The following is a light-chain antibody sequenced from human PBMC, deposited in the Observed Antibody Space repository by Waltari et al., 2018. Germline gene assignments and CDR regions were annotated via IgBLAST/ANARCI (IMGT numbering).Light chain of an antibody. V-gene: IGLV2-14*03. CDR1: DHDFGYYDS. CDR3: SSYTSSTSLVI. J-gene: IGLJ2*01. Sequence: QSALTQPASVSGSPGQSITISCTGTDHDFGYYDSVPWYQQHPGKAPKLLIYDVPTRPLGLSNRFSGSKSGNTASLTISGLEAEDEGDYYCSSYTSSTSLVIFGGGTKLTVL. CDR2: DVP.